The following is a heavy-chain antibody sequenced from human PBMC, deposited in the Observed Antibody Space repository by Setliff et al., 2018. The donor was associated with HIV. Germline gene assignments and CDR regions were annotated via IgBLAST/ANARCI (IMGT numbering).Heavy chain of an antibody. Sequence: LSLTCTVSGGSISSGAYYWTWIRQHPGKGLEWIGYIYYSGITHYNPSLKSRVTISVDTSKNQFSLKLSSVTAADTAVYYCARGTAYYNFWSGYSQDYYYYMDVWGKGTTVTVSS. V-gene: IGHV4-31*03. CDR3: ARGTAYYNFWSGYSQDYYYYMDV. J-gene: IGHJ6*03. CDR2: IYYSGIT. CDR1: GGSISSGAYY. D-gene: IGHD3-3*01.